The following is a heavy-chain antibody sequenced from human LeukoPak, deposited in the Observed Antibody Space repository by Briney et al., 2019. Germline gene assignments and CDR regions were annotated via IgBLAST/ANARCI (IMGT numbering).Heavy chain of an antibody. CDR2: IYDSGST. Sequence: SETLSLTCAVSGYSISSGYYWGWIRQPPGEGLEWIGSIYDSGSTYYKPSLKGRVTISVDTSKHQFSLTLSSVTAADTAVYYCARAPPYYDILTGYYPNWFAPWGQGTLVTVSS. CDR3: ARAPPYYDILTGYYPNWFAP. V-gene: IGHV4-38-2*01. J-gene: IGHJ5*02. D-gene: IGHD3-9*01. CDR1: GYSISSGYY.